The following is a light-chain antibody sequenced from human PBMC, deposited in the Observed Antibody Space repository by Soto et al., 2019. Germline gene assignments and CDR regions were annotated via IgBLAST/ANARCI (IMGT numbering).Light chain of an antibody. J-gene: IGKJ1*01. V-gene: IGKV3D-20*02. CDR3: QQRSNWWT. CDR2: GAS. Sequence: EIVLTQSPGTPSLSPVERATPSCRASQSVSSSYLAWYQQKPGQAPRLLIYGASSRATGIPARFSGSGSGTDFTLTISSLEPEDFAVYYCQQRSNWWTFGQGTKVDIK. CDR1: QSVSSSY.